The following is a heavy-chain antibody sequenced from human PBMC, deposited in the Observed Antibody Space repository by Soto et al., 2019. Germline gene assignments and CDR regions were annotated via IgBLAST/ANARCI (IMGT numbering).Heavy chain of an antibody. CDR1: GYTFTSYY. D-gene: IGHD3-3*01. V-gene: IGHV1-46*01. CDR3: ARDETYYDFWSGSYYYGMDV. Sequence: ASVKVSCKASGYTFTSYYMHWVRQAPGRGLEWMGIINPSGGSTSYAQKFQGRVTMTRDTSTSTVYMELSSLRSEDTAVYYCARDETYYDFWSGSYYYGMDVWGQGATVTVSS. J-gene: IGHJ6*02. CDR2: INPSGGST.